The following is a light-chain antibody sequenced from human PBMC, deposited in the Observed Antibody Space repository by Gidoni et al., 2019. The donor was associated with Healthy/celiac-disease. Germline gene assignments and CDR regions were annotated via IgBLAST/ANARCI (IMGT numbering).Light chain of an antibody. J-gene: IGKJ1*01. V-gene: IGKV3-20*01. Sequence: EIVLTQSPGTLSLSPGERANLSCRASQRVSSSYLAWYQQKPGQAPRLLIYGASSRATGIPDRFSGSGSGTDFTLTISRLEPEDFAVYYCQQYGSSPTTFGQGTKVEIK. CDR2: GAS. CDR1: QRVSSSY. CDR3: QQYGSSPTT.